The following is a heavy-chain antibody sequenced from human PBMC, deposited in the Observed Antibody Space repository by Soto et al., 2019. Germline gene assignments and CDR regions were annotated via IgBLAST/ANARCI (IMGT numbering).Heavy chain of an antibody. Sequence: QVKLQESGPGLATPSGTLSLTCAVSGVAISRGNWWTWVRQSPQPGLAYIGEIVHDGTANYYPSFERRVATSVDTSKNQLSLKLTSVTAADTAIYFCARLVYDTLLNYRYFDFCLKATLVTVSS. J-gene: IGHJ4*02. D-gene: IGHD3-10*01. CDR2: IVHDGTA. V-gene: IGHV4-4*02. CDR1: GVAISRGNW. CDR3: ARLVYDTLLNYRYFDF.